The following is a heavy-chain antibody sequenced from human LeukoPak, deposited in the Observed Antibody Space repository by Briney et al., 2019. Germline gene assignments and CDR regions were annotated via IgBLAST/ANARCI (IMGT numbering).Heavy chain of an antibody. D-gene: IGHD6-13*01. CDR2: IYYSGST. CDR1: GGSISSYY. J-gene: IGHJ5*02. CDR3: ARDSGIAAAWFDP. V-gene: IGHV4-59*01. Sequence: SETLSLTCTVSGGSISSYYWSWIRQPPGKGLEWIGYIYYSGSTNYNPPLKSRVTISVDTSKNQFSLKLSSVTAADTAVYYCARDSGIAAAWFDPWGQGTLVTVSS.